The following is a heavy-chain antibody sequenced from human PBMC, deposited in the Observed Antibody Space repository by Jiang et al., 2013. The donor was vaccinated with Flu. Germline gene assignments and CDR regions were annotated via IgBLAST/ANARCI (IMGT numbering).Heavy chain of an antibody. J-gene: IGHJ4*02. V-gene: IGHV3-48*01. Sequence: VQLVESGGDLVQPGGSLRLSCAASGFTFSPYSMHWVRQAPGEGLEWVSSISSTITDIYYADSVKGRFTISRDNAKNSLYLQMNSLRAEDTAVYFCARDWALECWGQGTLVTVSS. CDR1: GFTFSPYS. CDR3: ARDWALEC. CDR2: ISSTITDI. D-gene: IGHD3-16*01.